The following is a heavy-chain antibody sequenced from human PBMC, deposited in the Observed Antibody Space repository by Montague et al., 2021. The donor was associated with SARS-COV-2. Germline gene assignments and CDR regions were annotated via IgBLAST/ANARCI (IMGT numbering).Heavy chain of an antibody. V-gene: IGHV4-39*02. CDR2: IYYSGST. J-gene: IGHJ4*02. CDR3: ARDQGVYCSGGSCYNFDY. D-gene: IGHD2-15*01. Sequence: SETLSLTCTVSGGSISSSSYYWGWIRQPPGKGLEWIGSIYYSGSTNYNPSLKSRVTISVDTSKNQLSLKLSSVTAADTAVYYCARDQGVYCSGGSCYNFDYWGQGTLVTVSS. CDR1: GGSISSSSYY.